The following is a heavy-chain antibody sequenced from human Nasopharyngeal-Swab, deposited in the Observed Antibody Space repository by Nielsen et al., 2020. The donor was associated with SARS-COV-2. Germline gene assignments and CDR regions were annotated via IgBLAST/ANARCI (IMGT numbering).Heavy chain of an antibody. J-gene: IGHJ3*02. Sequence: AADLKISCKGSGYRFTRNWTGWVRPMPGKGLQGMGIIDHGDAAARYSPSFLGQVTISAANTITTAYLQRSSLKAYDTAMYVPTRQQIIRTTAPLGPFGISCHGTVVTVSS. CDR2: IDHGDAAA. V-gene: IGHV5-51*01. CDR3: TRQQIIRTTAPLGPFGI. CDR1: GYRFTRNW. D-gene: IGHD3-16*01.